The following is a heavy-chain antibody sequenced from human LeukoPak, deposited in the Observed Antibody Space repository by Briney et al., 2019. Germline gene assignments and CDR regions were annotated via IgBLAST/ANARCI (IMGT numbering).Heavy chain of an antibody. V-gene: IGHV3-30*18. D-gene: IGHD5-18*01. J-gene: IGHJ4*02. CDR1: GFTFSSYA. Sequence: GRSLRLSCAASGFTFSSYAMHWVRQSLGKGLEWVAVMSYDGFNKYYADSVKGRFTISRDNSKNTLYLQMNSLRAEDTAVYYCAKTKGYNYGYYFDYWGQGTLVTVSS. CDR3: AKTKGYNYGYYFDY. CDR2: MSYDGFNK.